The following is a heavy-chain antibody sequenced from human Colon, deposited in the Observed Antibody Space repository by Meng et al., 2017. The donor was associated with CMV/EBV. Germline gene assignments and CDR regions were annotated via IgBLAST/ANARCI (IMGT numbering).Heavy chain of an antibody. CDR1: CGSISSNAFY. CDR3: ARDGISLSGRTLDF. V-gene: IGHV4-39*07. J-gene: IGHJ4*02. Sequence: SETLSLTCTVSCGSISSNAFYWGWIRQPPGKGLVWIASIFHSGATDYNPSLQSRATISVDTSKNQCFLNLTSVTAADTAVYFCARDGISLSGRTLDFWGQGALVTVSS. D-gene: IGHD1-26*01. CDR2: IFHSGAT.